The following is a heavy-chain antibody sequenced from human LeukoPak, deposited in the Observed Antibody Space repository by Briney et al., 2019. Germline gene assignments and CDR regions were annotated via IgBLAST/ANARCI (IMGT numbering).Heavy chain of an antibody. CDR3: ARGRVAATPH. Sequence: SETLSLTCTVSGGSISSGGYYWSWIRQHPGKGLEWIGYIYYSGSTYYNPSLKSRVTISVDTSKNQFSLKLSSVTAADTAVYYCARGRVAATPHWGQGTLATVSS. V-gene: IGHV4-31*03. D-gene: IGHD2-15*01. CDR1: GGSISSGGYY. J-gene: IGHJ4*02. CDR2: IYYSGST.